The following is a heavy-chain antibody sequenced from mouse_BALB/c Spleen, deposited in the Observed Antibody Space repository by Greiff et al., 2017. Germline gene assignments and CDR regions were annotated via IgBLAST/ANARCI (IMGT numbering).Heavy chain of an antibody. Sequence: EVMLVESGGGLVPPGGSRKLSCAASGFTFSSFGMHWVRQAPEKGLEWVAYISSGSSTIYYADTVKGRFTISRDTPKNTLFLQMTSLRSEDTAMYYCARSCYRYDYAMDYWGQGTSVTVSS. CDR2: ISSGSSTI. CDR1: GFTFSSFG. V-gene: IGHV5-17*02. D-gene: IGHD2-14*01. CDR3: ARSCYRYDYAMDY. J-gene: IGHJ4*01.